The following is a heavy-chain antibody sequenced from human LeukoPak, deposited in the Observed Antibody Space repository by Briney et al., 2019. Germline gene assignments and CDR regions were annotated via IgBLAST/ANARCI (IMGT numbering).Heavy chain of an antibody. Sequence: AGGCLRLSCTASGLTFSGAWMTWVRQAPGKGLEWVANIREDGTEKNYVASVKGRFTISRDNAKNSLFLQMSNLRDDDTAIYYCARHVGISFWGQGTLVTVSS. V-gene: IGHV3-7*01. J-gene: IGHJ4*02. CDR3: ARHVGISF. CDR1: GLTFSGAW. D-gene: IGHD7-27*01. CDR2: IREDGTEK.